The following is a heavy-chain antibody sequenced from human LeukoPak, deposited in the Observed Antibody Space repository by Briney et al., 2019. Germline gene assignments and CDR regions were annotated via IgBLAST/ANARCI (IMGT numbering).Heavy chain of an antibody. CDR1: GITFINAW. Sequence: GGSLRLSCAASGITFINAWMTWVRQAPGKGLEWVGRIRSKSDGGTSDYAAPVKGRFTISTDDSKNTLYLQMNSLQREDTAVYYCATGNIVGDGGSGVFDIWGPGTVVTASS. J-gene: IGHJ3*02. D-gene: IGHD1-26*01. V-gene: IGHV3-15*01. CDR2: IRSKSDGGTS. CDR3: ATGNIVGDGGSGVFDI.